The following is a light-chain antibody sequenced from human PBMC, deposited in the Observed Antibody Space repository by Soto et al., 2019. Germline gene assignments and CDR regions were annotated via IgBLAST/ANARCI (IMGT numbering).Light chain of an antibody. Sequence: EIVLTQSPATLSLSPGERATLSCRASQSVRTYLAWYQQKPGQAPRLLIYDASNRATDIPDRFSGSGSGTDFTLTISSLDPEDFAVYYCRQRSEWPLTFGGGTKVEIK. V-gene: IGKV3-11*01. CDR2: DAS. CDR3: RQRSEWPLT. CDR1: QSVRTY. J-gene: IGKJ4*01.